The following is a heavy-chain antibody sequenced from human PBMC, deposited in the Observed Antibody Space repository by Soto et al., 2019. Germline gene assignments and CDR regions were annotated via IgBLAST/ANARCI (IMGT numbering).Heavy chain of an antibody. Sequence: GGSLRLSCAASGFTFSSYSMNWVRQAPGKGLEWVSSISSSSSHIYYADSVKGRFTISRDNAKNSLYLQMNSLRAEDTAVYYCARSRRGRDHADAFDIWGQGTMVTVSS. V-gene: IGHV3-21*01. J-gene: IGHJ3*02. CDR2: ISSSSSHI. CDR3: ARSRRGRDHADAFDI. CDR1: GFTFSSYS. D-gene: IGHD3-10*01.